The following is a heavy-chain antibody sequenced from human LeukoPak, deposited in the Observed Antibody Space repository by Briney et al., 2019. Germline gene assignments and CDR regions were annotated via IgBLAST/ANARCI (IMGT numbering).Heavy chain of an antibody. CDR2: INPNSGGT. Sequence: GASVKVSCKASGYTFSGHYMHWIRQAPGQGLEWMGWINPNSGGTNYAQKFQGRVTMTRDTSISTAYMELSRLRSDDTAVYYCARVGNSHYYMDVWGKGTTVTVSS. CDR1: GYTFSGHY. V-gene: IGHV1-2*02. CDR3: ARVGNSHYYMDV. D-gene: IGHD1-7*01. J-gene: IGHJ6*03.